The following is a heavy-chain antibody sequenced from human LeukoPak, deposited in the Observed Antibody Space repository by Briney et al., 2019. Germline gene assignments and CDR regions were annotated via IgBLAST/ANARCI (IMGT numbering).Heavy chain of an antibody. J-gene: IGHJ4*02. V-gene: IGHV3-30*03. CDR3: ARAHTIYGDPYYFDY. CDR2: ISYDGSNK. CDR1: GFTFSSYG. D-gene: IGHD4-17*01. Sequence: GGSLRLSCAASGFTFSSYGMHWVRQAPGKGLEWVAVISYDGSNKYYVDSVKGRFAISRDNSKNTLYLQMNSLRAEDTAVYYCARAHTIYGDPYYFDYWGQGTLVTVSS.